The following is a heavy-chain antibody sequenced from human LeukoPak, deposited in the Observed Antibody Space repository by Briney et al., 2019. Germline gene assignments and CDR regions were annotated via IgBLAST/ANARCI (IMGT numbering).Heavy chain of an antibody. Sequence: SETLSLTCTVSGGSISSGYYWGWMRQPPGKGLEWIGSLSQSGSTFHNPSLKTRVTISLDTSKNQFSLKLNSVTAADTAVYYCARDMGGATVFDYWGQGTLVTVSS. J-gene: IGHJ4*02. V-gene: IGHV4-38-2*02. CDR3: ARDMGGATVFDY. CDR1: GGSISSGYY. D-gene: IGHD1-26*01. CDR2: LSQSGST.